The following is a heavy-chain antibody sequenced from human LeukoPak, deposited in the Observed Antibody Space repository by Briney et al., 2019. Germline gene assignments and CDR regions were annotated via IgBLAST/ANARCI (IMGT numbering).Heavy chain of an antibody. J-gene: IGHJ5*02. CDR2: IYYSGST. D-gene: IGHD5-12*01. CDR3: ARELRLTGWFDP. Sequence: SETLSLTCTVSGYSISSGYSWGWIRQPPGKGLEWIGSIYYSGSTYYNPSLKSRVTISVDTSKNQFSLKLSSVTAADTAVYYCARELRLTGWFDPWGQGTLVTVSS. V-gene: IGHV4-38-2*02. CDR1: GYSISSGYS.